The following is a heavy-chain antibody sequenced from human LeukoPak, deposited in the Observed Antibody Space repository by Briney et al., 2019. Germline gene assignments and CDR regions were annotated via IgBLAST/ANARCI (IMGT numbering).Heavy chain of an antibody. D-gene: IGHD5-24*01. J-gene: IGHJ4*02. CDR3: ARHAADGYNYIDN. CDR2: IYPGDSDT. Sequence: GESLKISCKGSGYSFTSNWIGWVRQMPGRGLGWMGIIYPGDSDTRYSPSFQGQVTISADKSISTASLQWSSLKASDTAVYYCARHAADGYNYIDNWGQGTLVTVSS. CDR1: GYSFTSNW. V-gene: IGHV5-51*01.